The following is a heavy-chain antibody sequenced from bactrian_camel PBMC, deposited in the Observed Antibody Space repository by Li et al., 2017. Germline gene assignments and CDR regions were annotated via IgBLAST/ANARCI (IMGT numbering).Heavy chain of an antibody. Sequence: GGGSVQAGGSLRLTCTASGFDSSTFCMGWFRQAPGKEREGVAAMQTNGVATYAVPVKGRFTISKDNARKTLYLQMNSLKVEDTAMYYCAADVYCDDGLARAEFNYWGQGTQVTVS. CDR2: MQTNGVAT. V-gene: IGHV3S1*01. CDR1: GFDSSTFC. CDR3: AADVYCDDGLARAEFNY. J-gene: IGHJ4*01. D-gene: IGHD5*01.